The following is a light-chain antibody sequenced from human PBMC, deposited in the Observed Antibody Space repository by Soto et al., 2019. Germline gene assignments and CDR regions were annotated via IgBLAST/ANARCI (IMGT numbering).Light chain of an antibody. V-gene: IGKV3-20*01. J-gene: IGKJ5*01. CDR2: ATS. CDR3: QQFGSSPLT. CDR1: QSLGSTY. Sequence: ENVLTQSPGTLSLSPGEGATLSCSASQSLGSTYLAWYQQKPGQAPRLLIYATSSRAPDIPDRFSGSGSGTDFTLTINRLEPEDFAVYYCQQFGSSPLTFGQGTRLEIK.